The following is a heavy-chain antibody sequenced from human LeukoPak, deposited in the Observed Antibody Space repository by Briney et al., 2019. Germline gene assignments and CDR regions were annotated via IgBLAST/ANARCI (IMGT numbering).Heavy chain of an antibody. Sequence: GGSLRLSCAASGFTFCLYEMNWVRQAPGKGLEWVSQISSSGRTKYYADSVKGRFTISKDNAKNLLSLEMNGLRAEDTAVYYCVTYKHLLRTVYFDFWGQGTLVTVSS. CDR3: VTYKHLLRTVYFDF. CDR1: GFTFCLYE. V-gene: IGHV3-48*03. CDR2: ISSSGRTK. J-gene: IGHJ4*03. D-gene: IGHD4-11*01.